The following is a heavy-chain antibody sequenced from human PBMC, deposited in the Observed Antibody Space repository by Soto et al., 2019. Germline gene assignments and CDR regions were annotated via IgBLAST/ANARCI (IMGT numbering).Heavy chain of an antibody. CDR2: IISSSSTI. D-gene: IGHD5-18*01. V-gene: IGHV3-48*01. J-gene: IGHJ4*02. CDR3: ARDSGYSYGPLDY. Sequence: EVQLVESGGGLVQPGGCLRLSCAASGFTCSSYSMNWVRQVLGKGLEWVSYIISSSSTIYYADSVKGRFTISRDNAKNSLYLQMNSLRVEDTAVYYCARDSGYSYGPLDYWRQGNLVTVSS. CDR1: GFTCSSYS.